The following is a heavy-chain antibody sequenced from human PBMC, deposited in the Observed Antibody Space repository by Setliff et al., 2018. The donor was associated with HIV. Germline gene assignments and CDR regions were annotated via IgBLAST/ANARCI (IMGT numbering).Heavy chain of an antibody. CDR3: ARRTWGFDY. J-gene: IGHJ4*02. V-gene: IGHV5-51*01. Sequence: PGESLKISCKGSGYSFTNYWVGWVRQMPGKGLEWMGIIYPIDSDTKYSPSFWGRVTISKDTSKNQVVLTMTNMDPVDTATYYCARRTWGFDYWGQGTLVTVSS. CDR1: GYSFTNYW. D-gene: IGHD3-16*01. CDR2: IYPIDSDT.